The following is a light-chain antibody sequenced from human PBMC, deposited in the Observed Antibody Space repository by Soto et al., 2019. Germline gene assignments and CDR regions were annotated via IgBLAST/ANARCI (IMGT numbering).Light chain of an antibody. J-gene: IGKJ1*01. CDR3: QQYGSSRT. V-gene: IGKV3-20*01. CDR1: QSVSSSY. Sequence: EIVLTQSPGTLSLSPGERATLSCRASQSVSSSYLAWYQHKPGQAPRLLIYGASSRATGIPDRFSGSGSGTDFTLTISRLEPEDFAVYYCQQYGSSRTFGQGTKVDIK. CDR2: GAS.